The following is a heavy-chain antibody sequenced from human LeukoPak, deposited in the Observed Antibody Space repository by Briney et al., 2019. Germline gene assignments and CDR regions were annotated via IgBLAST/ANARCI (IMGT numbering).Heavy chain of an antibody. CDR2: ISAYNGNT. CDR1: GYTFTSYG. CDR3: ARDAYEYYFDY. Sequence: ASLTLSCTASGYTFTSYGISWVRQAPGQGLEWMGWISAYNGNTNYAQKLQGRVTMTTDTSTSTAYMELRSLRSDDTAVYYCARDAYEYYFDYWGQGTLVTVSS. V-gene: IGHV1-18*01. D-gene: IGHD5-12*01. J-gene: IGHJ4*02.